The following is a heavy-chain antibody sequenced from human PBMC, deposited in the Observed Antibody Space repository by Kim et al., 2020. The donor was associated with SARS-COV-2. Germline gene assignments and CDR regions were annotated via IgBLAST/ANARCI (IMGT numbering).Heavy chain of an antibody. CDR2: IYYSGST. V-gene: IGHV4-59*08. Sequence: SETLSLTCTVSGGSISSYYWSWIRQPPGKGLEWIGYIYYSGSTNYNPSLKSRVTISVDTSKNQFSLKLSSVTAADTAVYYCARGASIAAAPDVWGKETTV. D-gene: IGHD6-13*01. CDR3: ARGASIAAAPDV. J-gene: IGHJ6*03. CDR1: GGSISSYY.